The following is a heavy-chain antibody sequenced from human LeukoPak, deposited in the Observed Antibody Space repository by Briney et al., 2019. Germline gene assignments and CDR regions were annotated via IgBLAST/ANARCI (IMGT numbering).Heavy chain of an antibody. CDR3: AREKAVYGSGSYLF. V-gene: IGHV4-30-4*01. D-gene: IGHD3-10*01. CDR1: GGSISSGDYY. CDR2: IYYSGST. Sequence: SETLSLTCTVSGGSISSGDYYWSWIRQPPGKGLEWIGYIYYSGSTYYNPSLKSRITISADTSKNQFSLKLSSVTAADTAVYYCAREKAVYGSGSYLFWGRGTLVTVSS. J-gene: IGHJ4*02.